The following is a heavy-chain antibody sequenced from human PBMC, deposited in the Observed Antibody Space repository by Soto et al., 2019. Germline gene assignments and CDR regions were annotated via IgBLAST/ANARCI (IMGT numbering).Heavy chain of an antibody. D-gene: IGHD6-6*01. V-gene: IGHV3-23*01. CDR1: RDTFNIYV. J-gene: IGHJ4*02. CDR2: ISGSGGST. CDR3: AKDGGIAARLRFDY. Sequence: SLKVSSAASRDTFNIYVMTLVRKDTGKGLEWVSAISGSGGSTYYADSVKGRFTISRDNSKNTLYLQMNSLRAEDTAVYYCAKDGGIAARLRFDYCGQATLVTVSS.